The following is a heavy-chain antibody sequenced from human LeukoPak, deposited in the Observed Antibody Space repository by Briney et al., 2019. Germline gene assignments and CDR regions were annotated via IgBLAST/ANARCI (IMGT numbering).Heavy chain of an antibody. CDR1: GGSFSGYY. J-gene: IGHJ6*02. D-gene: IGHD2-2*01. V-gene: IGHV4-34*01. CDR3: ARQPAASPYYYYYGMDV. Sequence: SETLSLTCAVYGGSFSGYYWSWIRQPPGKGLEWIGEINHSGSTNYNPSLKSRVTISVDTPKNQFSLKLSSVTAADTAVYYCARQPAASPYYYYYGMDVWGQGTTVTVSS. CDR2: INHSGST.